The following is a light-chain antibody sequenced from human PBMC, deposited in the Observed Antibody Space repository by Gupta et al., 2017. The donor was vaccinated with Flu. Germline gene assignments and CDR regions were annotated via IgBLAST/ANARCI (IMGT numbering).Light chain of an antibody. J-gene: IGKJ2*03. CDR2: LAS. V-gene: IGKV2-28*01. Sequence: TQSPLSLAVAPGQPASISCDSRQTFMHASGNSYLCWYLQRPGQSPQLLVSLASSRATGVPDRFSGTGSGSEFTLKIRRVEADDVWFYFCLHTHHTPYSFGQGTKVEIK. CDR3: LHTHHTPYS. CDR1: QTFMHASGNSY.